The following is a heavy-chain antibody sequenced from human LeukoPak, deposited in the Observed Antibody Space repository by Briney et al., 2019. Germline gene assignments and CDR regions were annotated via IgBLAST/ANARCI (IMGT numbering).Heavy chain of an antibody. Sequence: GGSLRLSCAASGFTFSDYYMSWIRQAPGKGLEWVSYISSNSSYTNYADSVKGRFTISRENAKTSLYLQMNSLRAEDTAVYYCARDVLRPRYCSGSSCYSLTNWFDPWGQGTLVTVSS. D-gene: IGHD2-15*01. CDR2: ISSNSSYT. J-gene: IGHJ5*02. V-gene: IGHV3-11*06. CDR3: ARDVLRPRYCSGSSCYSLTNWFDP. CDR1: GFTFSDYY.